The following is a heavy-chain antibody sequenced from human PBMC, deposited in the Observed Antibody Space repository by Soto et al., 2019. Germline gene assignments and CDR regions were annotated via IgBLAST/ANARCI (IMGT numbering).Heavy chain of an antibody. Sequence: SETLSLTCTVSGGSISSYYWSWIRQPPGKGLEWIGYIYYSGSTNYNPSLKSRVTISVDTSKNQFSLKLSSVTAADTAVYYCARGLISQFDYGDSPLGAFDIWGQGTMVTVSS. D-gene: IGHD4-17*01. J-gene: IGHJ3*02. CDR2: IYYSGST. CDR3: ARGLISQFDYGDSPLGAFDI. V-gene: IGHV4-59*01. CDR1: GGSISSYY.